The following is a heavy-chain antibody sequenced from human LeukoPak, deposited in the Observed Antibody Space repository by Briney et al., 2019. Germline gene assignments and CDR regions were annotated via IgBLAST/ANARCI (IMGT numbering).Heavy chain of an antibody. D-gene: IGHD3-3*01. CDR2: ISSSSSYI. J-gene: IGHJ4*02. CDR1: GFTFSSYS. Sequence: GGSLRLSCAASGFTFSSYSMNWVRQAPGKGLEWVSSISSSSSYIYYADSVKGRFTISRDNSKNTLYLQMNSLRAEDTAVYYCASDMSYSGYYIDYWGQGTLVTVSS. V-gene: IGHV3-21*01. CDR3: ASDMSYSGYYIDY.